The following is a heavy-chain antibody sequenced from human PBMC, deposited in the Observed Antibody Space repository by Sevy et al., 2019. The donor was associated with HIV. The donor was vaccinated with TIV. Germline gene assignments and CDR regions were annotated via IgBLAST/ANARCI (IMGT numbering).Heavy chain of an antibody. CDR3: ARVGRYYDFWSGYYGVQDWFDP. CDR2: INAGNGNT. J-gene: IGHJ5*02. Sequence: ASVKVSCKASGYTFTSYAMHWVRQAPGQRLEWMGWINAGNGNTKYSQKFQGRVTITRGTSASTAYMELSSLRSEDTAGYYCARVGRYYDFWSGYYGVQDWFDPWGQGTLVTVSS. V-gene: IGHV1-3*01. CDR1: GYTFTSYA. D-gene: IGHD3-3*01.